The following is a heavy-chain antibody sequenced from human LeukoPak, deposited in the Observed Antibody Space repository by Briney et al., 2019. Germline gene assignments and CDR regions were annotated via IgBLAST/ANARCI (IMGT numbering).Heavy chain of an antibody. Sequence: GGALRHSRVASGFTRDDNAMQWVRQAPQEELEWVSLIIGDGGSAYYADSVKGRVNVCRDNSKNSLYLQVNSLRTEDTALYYCASRITMVRGAPGAFDIWGQGTMVTVSS. CDR1: GFTRDDNA. J-gene: IGHJ3*02. CDR2: IIGDGGSA. D-gene: IGHD3-10*01. CDR3: ASRITMVRGAPGAFDI. V-gene: IGHV3-43*02.